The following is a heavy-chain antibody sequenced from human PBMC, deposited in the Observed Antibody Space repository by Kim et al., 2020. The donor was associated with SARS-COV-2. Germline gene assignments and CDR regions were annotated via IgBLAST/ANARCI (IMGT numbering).Heavy chain of an antibody. D-gene: IGHD4-17*01. CDR3: AKYRDYGDYSLDS. V-gene: IGHV5-10-1*01. J-gene: IGHJ4*02. Sequence: SSPSFQGHVTFSADKSINPAYLQWSSLTASDTAIYYCAKYRDYGDYSLDSWGQGTLVTVSS.